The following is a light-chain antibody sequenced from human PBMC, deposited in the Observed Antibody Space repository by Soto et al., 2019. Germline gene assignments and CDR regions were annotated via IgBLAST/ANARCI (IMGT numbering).Light chain of an antibody. V-gene: IGKV3-15*01. CDR1: QSVSSN. CDR2: GAS. CDR3: QQYYKWSPWT. Sequence: EIVMTQSPATLSVSPGERATLSCRASQSVSSNLAWYQQKPGQAPRLLIYGASTRATGIPARFSGSGSGTEFTLTISSLQSVDFAGYHCQQYYKWSPWT. J-gene: IGKJ1*01.